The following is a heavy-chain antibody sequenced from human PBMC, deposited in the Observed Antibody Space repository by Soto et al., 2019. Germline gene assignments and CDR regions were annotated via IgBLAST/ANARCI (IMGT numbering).Heavy chain of an antibody. Sequence: QVQLVESGGGVVQPGSSLRLSCAASGFTFSNFGMHWVRQAPGKRLEWVAVISSDGSDKYYSDSRKGRFTISSDNSKNTLFLQMNSLRVEDTAVYYCAKGSEVVRQDRDYWAQGTLVTVSS. CDR3: AKGSEVVRQDRDY. D-gene: IGHD3-3*01. CDR2: ISSDGSDK. V-gene: IGHV3-30*18. CDR1: GFTFSNFG. J-gene: IGHJ4*02.